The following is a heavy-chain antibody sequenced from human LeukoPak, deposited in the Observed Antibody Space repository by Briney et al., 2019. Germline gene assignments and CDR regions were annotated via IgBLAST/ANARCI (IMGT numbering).Heavy chain of an antibody. J-gene: IGHJ6*04. CDR3: AREDYYGSGSYMRYFNYYDMDV. CDR2: ISSSDSLK. D-gene: IGHD3-10*01. Sequence: GGSLRLSCAASGFTFSSYGMNWVRQAPGEGLEWVSYISSSDSLKYYADSVKGRFTISRDNAKNSLYLQMNSLRAEDTAVYYCAREDYYGSGSYMRYFNYYDMDVWGKGTTVTVSS. V-gene: IGHV3-48*03. CDR1: GFTFSSYG.